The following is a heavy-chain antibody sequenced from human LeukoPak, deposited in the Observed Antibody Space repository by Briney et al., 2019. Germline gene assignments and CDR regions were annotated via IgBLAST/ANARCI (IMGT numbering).Heavy chain of an antibody. D-gene: IGHD4-17*01. CDR1: GSSISSGGYY. V-gene: IGHV4-39*07. CDR2: IYYSGST. J-gene: IGHJ4*02. CDR3: ARLVTVTTGGYYFDY. Sequence: SETLSLTCTVSGSSISSGGYYWGWIRQPPGKGLEWIGSIYYSGSTYYNPSLKSRVTISVDTSKNQFSLKLSSVTAADTAVYYCARLVTVTTGGYYFDYWGQGTLVTVSS.